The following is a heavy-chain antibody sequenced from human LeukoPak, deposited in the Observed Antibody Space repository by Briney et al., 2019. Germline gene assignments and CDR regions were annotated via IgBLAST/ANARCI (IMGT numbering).Heavy chain of an antibody. D-gene: IGHD3-22*01. CDR3: AKTDSSGYYPHY. V-gene: IGHV3-23*01. J-gene: IGHJ4*02. CDR2: VSGSGGST. CDR1: GFTFSSYA. Sequence: GGSLRLSCAASGFTFSSYAMSWVRQAPGKGLEWVSAVSGSGGSTYYADSVKGRFTISRDNSKNTLYLQMNSLRAEDTAVYYCAKTDSSGYYPHYWGQGTLVTVSS.